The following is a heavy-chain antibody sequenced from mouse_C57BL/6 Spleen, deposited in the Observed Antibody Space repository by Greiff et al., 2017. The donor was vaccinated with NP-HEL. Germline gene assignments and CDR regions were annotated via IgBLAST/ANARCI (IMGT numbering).Heavy chain of an antibody. Sequence: EVKLMESGGDLVKPGGSLKLSCAASGFTFSSYGMYWVSQTPDKRLEWVATISSGGSYTYYPDSVKGRVTISRDNAKNTLYLQMCCLKSEDTAMYYYATTSSLYFGVWGTGTPVTVSS. CDR2: ISSGGSYT. D-gene: IGHD1-1*01. CDR1: GFTFSSYG. J-gene: IGHJ1*03. V-gene: IGHV5-6*01. CDR3: ATTSSLYFGV.